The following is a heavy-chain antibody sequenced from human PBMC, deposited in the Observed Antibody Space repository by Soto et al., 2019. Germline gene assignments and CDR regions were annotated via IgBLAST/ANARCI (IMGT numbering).Heavy chain of an antibody. D-gene: IGHD3-10*01. CDR1: GGSFSGYY. CDR2: ISPSGTT. J-gene: IGHJ4*02. CDR3: VTSRWFGTQPEI. Sequence: QVQLQQWGAGLLTPSETLSLTCAVYGGSFSGYYWTWFRQPPGKGLEWIGEISPSGTTKYIPSLKSRVTISADTSKNQFSLKVTSGTAADTAVYYCVTSRWFGTQPEIWGQGALVTVSS. V-gene: IGHV4-34*01.